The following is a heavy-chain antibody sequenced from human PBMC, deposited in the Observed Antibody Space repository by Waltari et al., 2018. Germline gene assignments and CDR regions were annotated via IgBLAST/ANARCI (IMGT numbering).Heavy chain of an antibody. CDR1: KYPFTGYY. J-gene: IGHJ4*02. D-gene: IGHD3-10*01. CDR3: ARAMVRGVITYYFDY. CDR2: INPNSGGT. V-gene: IGHV1-2*02. Sequence: QVQLVQSGAEVKKPGASVKVSCKASKYPFTGYYMHWVRLAPGQGLEWMGWINPNSGGTNYAQKFQGRVTMTRDTSINTAYMVLSRLRSDDTAVYYCARAMVRGVITYYFDYWGQGTLVTVSS.